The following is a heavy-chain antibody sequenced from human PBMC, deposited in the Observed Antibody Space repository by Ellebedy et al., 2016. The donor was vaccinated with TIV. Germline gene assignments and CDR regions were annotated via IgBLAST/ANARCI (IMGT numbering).Heavy chain of an antibody. D-gene: IGHD4-17*01. V-gene: IGHV3-7*01. Sequence: GESLKISCAASGFNFRSYWMTWVRQAPGKGLEWVAKIRQEGDEIYYVESVKGRFTISRDNAKNSLFLQMNSLRVEEPAGYYCARRASYGDYAVQVNPWFDPWGQGTLVTVSS. CDR3: ARRASYGDYAVQVNPWFDP. J-gene: IGHJ5*02. CDR1: GFNFRSYW. CDR2: IRQEGDEI.